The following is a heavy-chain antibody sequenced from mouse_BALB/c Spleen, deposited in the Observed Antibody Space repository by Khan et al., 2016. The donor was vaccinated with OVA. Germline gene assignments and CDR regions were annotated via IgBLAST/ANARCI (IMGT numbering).Heavy chain of an antibody. CDR1: GYTFTSYT. V-gene: IGHV1-4*01. CDR2: INPSNGYS. Sequence: VQLQESGAELARPGASVKMSCKASGYTFTSYTIHWIKLRPGQGLEWIGYINPSNGYSNYNQKFKDKVTLTADKSSTTAYMQLSSLTSDDTAVYNGVRDGSYHRNDGWFAYWGLGTLVTVSA. D-gene: IGHD2-14*01. CDR3: VRDGSYHRNDGWFAY. J-gene: IGHJ3*01.